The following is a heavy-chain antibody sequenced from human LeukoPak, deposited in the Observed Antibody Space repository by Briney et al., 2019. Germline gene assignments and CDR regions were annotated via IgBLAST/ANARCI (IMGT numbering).Heavy chain of an antibody. J-gene: IGHJ4*02. V-gene: IGHV3-23*01. D-gene: IGHD4-17*01. CDR3: AKDIYGDYGGLDY. Sequence: HSGGSLRLSCAAPGFPFSTYAMSWVRQAPGKGLEWVSSIRGSDGSTYYADSVKGRFAISRDNSKNTLYLQMNSLRAEDTAVYYCAKDIYGDYGGLDYWGQGTLVTVSS. CDR2: IRGSDGST. CDR1: GFPFSTYA.